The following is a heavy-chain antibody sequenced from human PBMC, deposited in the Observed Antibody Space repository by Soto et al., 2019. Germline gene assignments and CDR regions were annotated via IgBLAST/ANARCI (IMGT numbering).Heavy chain of an antibody. Sequence: PGGSLRLSCAASRFTFSTYEMNWVRQAPGKGLEWVSYISTSGSTVYYADSVKGRFTISSDNTRNSLYLQMNSLRDEDTALYYCVRYCSTTLCNGVATRTFDYWGQGTLVTVSS. CDR1: RFTFSTYE. CDR3: VRYCSTTLCNGVATRTFDY. CDR2: ISTSGSTV. D-gene: IGHD2-2*01. V-gene: IGHV3-48*03. J-gene: IGHJ4*02.